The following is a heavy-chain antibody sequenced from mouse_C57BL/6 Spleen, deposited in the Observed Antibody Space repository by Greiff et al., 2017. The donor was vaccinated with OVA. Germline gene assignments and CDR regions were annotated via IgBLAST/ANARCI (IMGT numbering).Heavy chain of an antibody. J-gene: IGHJ1*03. CDR1: GFTFSDYG. CDR3: ARGYFDV. V-gene: IGHV5-17*01. CDR2: ISSGSSTL. Sequence: DVMLVESGGGLVKPGGSLKLSCAASGFTFSDYGMHWVRQAPEKGLEWVAYISSGSSTLYYADTVKGRFTISRDNAKNTLFLQMTSLRSEDTAMYYCARGYFDVWGTGTTVTVSS.